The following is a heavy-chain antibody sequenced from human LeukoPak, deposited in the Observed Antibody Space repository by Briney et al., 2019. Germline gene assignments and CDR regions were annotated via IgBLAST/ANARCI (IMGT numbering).Heavy chain of an antibody. CDR2: ISHIGRA. D-gene: IGHD4-17*01. Sequence: SETPSLTCAVSGDSFSSHYWTWIRQSPGTGLEWIGYISHIGRANYNPSLKSRVTISIDTSKNQFSLKLRSVTAADTAVYYCARDLVTVTKGFDIWGQGTMVSVSS. V-gene: IGHV4-59*11. CDR3: ARDLVTVTKGFDI. J-gene: IGHJ3*02. CDR1: GDSFSSHY.